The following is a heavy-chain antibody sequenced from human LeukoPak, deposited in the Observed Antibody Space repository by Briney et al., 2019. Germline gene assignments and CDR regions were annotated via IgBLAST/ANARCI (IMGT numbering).Heavy chain of an antibody. CDR3: AKGNIAAAGIGLFYFDY. V-gene: IGHV3-21*04. D-gene: IGHD6-13*01. Sequence: GGSLRLSCAASGFTFSSYSMNWVRQAPGKGLGWVSSISSSSSYIYYADSVKGRFTISRDNAKNSLYLQMNSLRAEDTALYYCAKGNIAAAGIGLFYFDYWGQGTLVTVSS. CDR2: ISSSSSYI. J-gene: IGHJ4*02. CDR1: GFTFSSYS.